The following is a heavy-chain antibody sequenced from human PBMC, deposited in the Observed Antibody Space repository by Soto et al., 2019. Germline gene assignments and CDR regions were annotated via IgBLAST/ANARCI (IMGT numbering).Heavy chain of an antibody. D-gene: IGHD3-22*01. CDR1: GFTFSGSA. Sequence: GGSLRLSCAASGFTFSGSAMHWVRQASGKGLEWVGRIRSKANSYATVYTASVKGRFTISRVHSKNTAFLQMNSLKTEDTAVYYYTRHATSGSGSSGDAFDIWGQGTMVTVSS. CDR3: TRHATSGSGSSGDAFDI. CDR2: IRSKANSYAT. J-gene: IGHJ3*02. V-gene: IGHV3-73*01.